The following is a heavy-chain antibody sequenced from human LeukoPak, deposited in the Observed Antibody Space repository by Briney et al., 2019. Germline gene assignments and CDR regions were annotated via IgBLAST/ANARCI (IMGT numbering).Heavy chain of an antibody. D-gene: IGHD1/OR15-1a*01. Sequence: SETLSLTCTVSGGSISTYYWSWIRQPPGKGLEWMGYISYSGSTNYNPSLKSRVTISLDTSNNQFALKLSSVTAADTAVYYCARSIIGTRSKFDYWGQGTLVTVSS. CDR2: ISYSGST. V-gene: IGHV4-59*08. CDR3: ARSIIGTRSKFDY. CDR1: GGSISTYY. J-gene: IGHJ4*02.